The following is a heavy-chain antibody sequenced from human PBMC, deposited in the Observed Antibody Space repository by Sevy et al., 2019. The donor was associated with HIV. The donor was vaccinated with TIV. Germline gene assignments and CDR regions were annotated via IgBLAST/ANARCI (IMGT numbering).Heavy chain of an antibody. CDR3: ARSGGYNKYDY. CDR1: GFTFSGYW. CDR2: INSDGSST. V-gene: IGHV3-74*01. D-gene: IGHD2-15*01. Sequence: GGSLRLSCAASGFTFSGYWMHWVRQAPGKGLVWVSLINSDGSSTNYADSVKGRFTDSRDNAKNTLYLQMNSLRAEDTAVYYCARSGGYNKYDYWGQGTLVTSPQ. J-gene: IGHJ4*02.